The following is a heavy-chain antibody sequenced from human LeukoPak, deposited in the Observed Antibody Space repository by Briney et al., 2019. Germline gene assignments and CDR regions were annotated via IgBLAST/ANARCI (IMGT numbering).Heavy chain of an antibody. J-gene: IGHJ6*02. Sequence: PSETLTLTCTVSGGSISSGGYYWSWIRQPPGKGLEWIGYIYHSGSTYYNPSLKSRVTISVDTSKNQFSLKLSSVTAADTAVYYCARDRTDDYGDYVGYYYYGMDVWGQGTTVTVSS. CDR2: IYHSGST. V-gene: IGHV4-30-2*01. CDR3: ARDRTDDYGDYVGYYYYGMDV. D-gene: IGHD4-17*01. CDR1: GGSISSGGYY.